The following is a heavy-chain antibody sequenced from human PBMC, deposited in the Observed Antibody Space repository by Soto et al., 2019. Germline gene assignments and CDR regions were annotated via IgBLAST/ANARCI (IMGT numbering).Heavy chain of an antibody. J-gene: IGHJ4*02. D-gene: IGHD3-10*01. CDR1: GYSFTSYW. CDR3: ARAIRITMVRGALLYYFDY. Sequence: PGESLKISCKGSGYSFTSYWIGWVRQMPGKGLEWMGIIYPGDSDTRYSPSFQGQVTISADKSISTAYLQWSSLKASDTAMYYCARAIRITMVRGALLYYFDYWGQGTLVTSPQ. V-gene: IGHV5-51*01. CDR2: IYPGDSDT.